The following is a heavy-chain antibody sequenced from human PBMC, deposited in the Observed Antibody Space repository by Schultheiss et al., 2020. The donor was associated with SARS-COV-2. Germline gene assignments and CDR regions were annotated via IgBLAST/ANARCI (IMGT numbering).Heavy chain of an antibody. D-gene: IGHD2-15*01. Sequence: GESLKISCAASGFTFSDYYMSWIRQAPGKGLEWVSYISSGGSNTYYADSVKGRFTISRDNAKNSLYLHMNSLRAEDTAVYYCARDTGYCSGGSCYPDCFDYWGQGTLVTVSS. J-gene: IGHJ4*02. CDR3: ARDTGYCSGGSCYPDCFDY. CDR2: ISSGGSNT. CDR1: GFTFSDYY. V-gene: IGHV3-11*01.